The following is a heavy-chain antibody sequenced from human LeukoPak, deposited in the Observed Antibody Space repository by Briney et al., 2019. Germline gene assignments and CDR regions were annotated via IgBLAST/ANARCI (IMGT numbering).Heavy chain of an antibody. Sequence: GGSLRLSCAASGFTFSNYWMTWVRQAPGKGLEWVAIIKQDGSEKYYVDSVKGRFTISRDNANNSLYLQVNSLRAEDTAVYYCAREGNYDFWSGYYRGAFDIWGQGTMVTVSS. V-gene: IGHV3-7*01. CDR2: IKQDGSEK. D-gene: IGHD3-3*01. CDR3: AREGNYDFWSGYYRGAFDI. CDR1: GFTFSNYW. J-gene: IGHJ3*02.